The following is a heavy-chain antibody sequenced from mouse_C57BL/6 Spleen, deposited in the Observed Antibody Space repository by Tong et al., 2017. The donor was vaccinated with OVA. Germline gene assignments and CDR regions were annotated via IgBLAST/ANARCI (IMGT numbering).Heavy chain of an antibody. V-gene: IGHV5-6*01. J-gene: IGHJ4*01. Sequence: EVQLQESGGDLVKPGGSLKLSCAASGFTFSSYGMSWVLQTPDKRLEWVATISSGGSYTYYPDSVKGRFTISRDNAKNTLYLQMSSLKSEDTAMYYCAKIYYYGSSYDYYAMDYWGQGTSVTVSS. CDR3: AKIYYYGSSYDYYAMDY. CDR2: ISSGGSYT. D-gene: IGHD1-1*01. CDR1: GFTFSSYG.